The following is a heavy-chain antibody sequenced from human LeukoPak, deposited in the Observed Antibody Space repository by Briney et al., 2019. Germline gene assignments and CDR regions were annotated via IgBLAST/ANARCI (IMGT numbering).Heavy chain of an antibody. V-gene: IGHV3-48*01. Sequence: PGGSLRLSCAASGFTFSSYSMNWVRQAPGKGLEWVSYISSSSSTIYYADSVKGRFTISRDNSKNTLYLQMNSLRAEDTAVYYCAKDVRVLAAAADYWGQGTLVTVSS. CDR1: GFTFSSYS. CDR2: ISSSSSTI. D-gene: IGHD6-13*01. J-gene: IGHJ4*02. CDR3: AKDVRVLAAAADY.